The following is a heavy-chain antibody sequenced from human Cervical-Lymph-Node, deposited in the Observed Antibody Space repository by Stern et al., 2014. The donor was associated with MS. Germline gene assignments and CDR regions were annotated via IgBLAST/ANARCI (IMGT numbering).Heavy chain of an antibody. J-gene: IGHJ4*02. CDR3: ARASGDTAMVPLDY. D-gene: IGHD5-18*01. V-gene: IGHV1-2*04. CDR2: IKPNSGGT. Sequence: VQLVESGAEVKKPGASVKVSCKASGYTFTGYCMHWVRQAPGQGLEWMGWIKPNSGGTKYAQKFQGWGTMTRDTSLTTVTPPLSRLRSDDTAVYYCARASGDTAMVPLDYWGQGTLVTVSS. CDR1: GYTFTGYC.